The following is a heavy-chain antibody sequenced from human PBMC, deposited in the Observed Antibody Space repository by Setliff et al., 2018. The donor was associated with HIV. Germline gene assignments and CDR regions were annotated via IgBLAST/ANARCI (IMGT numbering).Heavy chain of an antibody. CDR3: ARRNSGWYDASDI. D-gene: IGHD6-19*01. CDR2: IYHSGST. CDR1: GSSISNGYY. J-gene: IGHJ3*02. Sequence: PSETLSLTCAVSGSSISNGYYWGWIRQPPGKGLEWIGSIYHSGSTYYNPSLKSRVTISVDTSKNQFSLKLSSVTAADTAVYHCARRNSGWYDASDIWGQGTMVTVSS. V-gene: IGHV4-38-2*01.